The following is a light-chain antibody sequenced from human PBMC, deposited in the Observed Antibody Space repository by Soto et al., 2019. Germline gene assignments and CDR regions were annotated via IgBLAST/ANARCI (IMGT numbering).Light chain of an antibody. CDR2: KAS. J-gene: IGKJ5*01. CDR3: QQLNSYPIT. Sequence: DIQMTQSPSTLSASVGDRVSINCRASQSISAWLAWYQQKPGKAPRLLIYKASTLEIGVPSRFSGSGSGTEFTLTISSLQPEDFATYYCQQLNSYPITFGQGTRLEIK. CDR1: QSISAW. V-gene: IGKV1-5*03.